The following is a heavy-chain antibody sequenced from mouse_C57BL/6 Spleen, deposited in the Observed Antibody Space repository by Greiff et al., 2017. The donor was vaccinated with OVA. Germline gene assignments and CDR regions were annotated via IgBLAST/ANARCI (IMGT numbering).Heavy chain of an antibody. CDR2: ISDGGSST. CDR1: GFTFSSYA. V-gene: IGHV5-4*01. J-gene: IGHJ2*01. D-gene: IGHD2-1*01. CDR3: AREGGYGKGYFDY. Sequence: EVMLVESGGGLVKPGGSLKLSCAASGFTFSSYAMSWVRQTPEKRLEWVANISDGGSSTYYPDNVKGRFTISRDKAKNKLYLQMMHLKSEDTAMYYCAREGGYGKGYFDYWGQGTTRTVSS.